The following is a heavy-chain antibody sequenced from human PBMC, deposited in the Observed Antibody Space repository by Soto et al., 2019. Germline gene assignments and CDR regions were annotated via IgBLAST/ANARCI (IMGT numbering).Heavy chain of an antibody. CDR1: GYTFTSYY. CDR3: ARRNAAAGNYYYYGMDV. V-gene: IGHV1-46*01. Sequence: QVQLVQSGAEVKKPGASVKVSCKASGYTFTSYYMHWVRQAPGQGLEWMGIINPSGGSTSYAQKFQGRVTMTRDTSTSTVYMELSSLRSEDTAVYYCARRNAAAGNYYYYGMDVWGQGTTVTVSS. D-gene: IGHD6-13*01. CDR2: INPSGGST. J-gene: IGHJ6*02.